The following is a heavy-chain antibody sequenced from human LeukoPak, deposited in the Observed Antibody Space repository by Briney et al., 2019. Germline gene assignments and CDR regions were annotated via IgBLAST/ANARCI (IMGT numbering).Heavy chain of an antibody. CDR2: IWYDGSNK. Sequence: GGSLRLSCAASGFTFSSYGMHWVRQAPGKGLEWVAVIWYDGSNKYYADSVKGRFTISRDNSKNTLYLQMNSLRAEDTAVYYCARDSDSSSWYLSWDYYYGMDVWGQGTAVTVSS. CDR3: ARDSDSSSWYLSWDYYYGMDV. J-gene: IGHJ6*02. CDR1: GFTFSSYG. D-gene: IGHD6-13*01. V-gene: IGHV3-33*01.